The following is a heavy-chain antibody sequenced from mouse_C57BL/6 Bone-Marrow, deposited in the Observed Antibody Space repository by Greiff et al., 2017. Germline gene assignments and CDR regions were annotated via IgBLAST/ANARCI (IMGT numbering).Heavy chain of an antibody. V-gene: IGHV1-59*01. CDR1: GYTFTSYW. CDR3: GRAEYYGSIQFAY. Sequence: QVQLQQSGAELVRPGTSVKLSCKASGYTFTSYWMHWVKQRPGQGLEWIGVIDPSDSYTNYNQKFKGKATLTVDTSSSTAYMPLSSLTSEDSAVYYCGRAEYYGSIQFAYWGQGTLVTVSA. D-gene: IGHD1-1*01. J-gene: IGHJ3*01. CDR2: IDPSDSYT.